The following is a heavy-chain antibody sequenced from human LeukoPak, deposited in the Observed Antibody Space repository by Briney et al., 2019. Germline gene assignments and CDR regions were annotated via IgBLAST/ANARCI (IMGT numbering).Heavy chain of an antibody. D-gene: IGHD6-25*01. CDR2: VNHSGST. V-gene: IGHV4-34*01. CDR3: ARPKSPAGPWGV. J-gene: IGHJ6*04. Sequence: PSETLSLTCAVYGGSFSDNYWSWIRQPPGKGLEWIGDVNHSGSTNYSPSLKSRLTISLDTSNNHFSLKLTSMTAADTAVYYCARPKSPAGPWGVWGKGTTVTVSS. CDR1: GGSFSDNY.